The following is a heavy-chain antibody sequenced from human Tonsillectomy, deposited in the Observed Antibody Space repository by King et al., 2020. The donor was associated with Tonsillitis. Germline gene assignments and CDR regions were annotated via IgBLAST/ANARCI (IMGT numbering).Heavy chain of an antibody. CDR2: IYYSGST. CDR1: GGSISSYY. Sequence: VQLQESGPGLVKPSETLSLTCTVSGGSISSYYWSWIRQPPGKGLEWIGYIYYSGSTNYNPSLKSRVTISVDTSKNQFSLKLSSVTAADTAVYYCARDGYSSGWFDYWGQGTLVTVSS. J-gene: IGHJ5*01. CDR3: ARDGYSSGWFDY. V-gene: IGHV4-59*01. D-gene: IGHD6-19*01.